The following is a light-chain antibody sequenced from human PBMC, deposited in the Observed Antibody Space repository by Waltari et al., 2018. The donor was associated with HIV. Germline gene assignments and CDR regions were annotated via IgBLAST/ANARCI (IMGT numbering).Light chain of an antibody. J-gene: IGKJ1*01. CDR1: QSFSSN. CDR3: QQYNDWPGT. CDR2: GAS. V-gene: IGKV3-15*01. Sequence: EIVMTQFPATLSVSPGERATLSCRASQSFSSNLAWYQQKPGQAPRLFIYGASVRATGIPARFSGSGSGTEFTLTISSLQSEDFAVYYCQQYNDWPGTFGQGTKVEIK.